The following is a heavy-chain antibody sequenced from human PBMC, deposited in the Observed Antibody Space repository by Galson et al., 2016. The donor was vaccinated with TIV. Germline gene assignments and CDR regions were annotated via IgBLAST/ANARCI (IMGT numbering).Heavy chain of an antibody. CDR2: IYNTGRT. D-gene: IGHD3-10*01. V-gene: IGHV4-38-2*02. Sequence: LSLTCDVSIYSITRGYYWGWVRQSPGQGLEWIASIYNTGRTHYNPSLRGRVFISVDTSKNQFSLTLSSVTAADTAVYYCAREEWFPGYFDYWGQGILVTVSS. CDR3: AREEWFPGYFDY. J-gene: IGHJ4*02. CDR1: IYSITRGYY.